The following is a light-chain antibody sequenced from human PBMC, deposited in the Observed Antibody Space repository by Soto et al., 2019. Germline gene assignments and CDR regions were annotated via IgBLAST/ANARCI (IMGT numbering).Light chain of an antibody. CDR2: AAS. CDR1: QSVSTD. Sequence: IVMTQSPATLSVSPGERVTLSCRASQSVSTDLAWYQQKPGQPPRILIYAASTRATGIPDRFSGSGAGTDFNLAISGLQPEDVAVYYCQHYLGWPPMFTFGQGTKLEIK. V-gene: IGKV3-15*01. J-gene: IGKJ2*01. CDR3: QHYLGWPPMFT.